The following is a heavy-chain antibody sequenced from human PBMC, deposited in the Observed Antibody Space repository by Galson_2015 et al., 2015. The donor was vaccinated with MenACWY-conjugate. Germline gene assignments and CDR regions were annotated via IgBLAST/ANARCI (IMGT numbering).Heavy chain of an antibody. Sequence: SLRLSCAASGFTFNNYWIHWVRQPPGKGLEWISYIKADGSFSNYADSVKGRFTISTDNAKNMVYLQMDGLGDEDTAVYFCARGNNWSFDSWGQGTLVTVSS. CDR3: ARGNNWSFDS. D-gene: IGHD1-1*01. CDR2: IKADGSFS. CDR1: GFTFNNYW. J-gene: IGHJ4*02. V-gene: IGHV3-74*01.